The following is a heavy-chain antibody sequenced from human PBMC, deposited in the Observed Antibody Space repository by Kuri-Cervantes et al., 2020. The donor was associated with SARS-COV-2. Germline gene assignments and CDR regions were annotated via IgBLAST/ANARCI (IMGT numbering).Heavy chain of an antibody. J-gene: IGHJ5*02. CDR2: INWNGGST. CDR3: ARDLSDSSTPPHDP. CDR1: GFTFDDYG. D-gene: IGHD2-2*01. V-gene: IGHV3-20*04. Sequence: ETLSLTCAASGFTFDDYGMSWVRQAPGKGLEWVSGINWNGGSTGYADSVKGRFTISRDNAKNSLYLQMNSLRAEDTALYYCARDLSDSSTPPHDPWGQGILVTVSS.